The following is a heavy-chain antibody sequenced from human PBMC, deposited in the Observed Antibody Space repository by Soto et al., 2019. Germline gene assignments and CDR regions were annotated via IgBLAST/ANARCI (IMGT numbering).Heavy chain of an antibody. J-gene: IGHJ4*02. CDR2: MSGSSSTT. V-gene: IGHV3-23*01. Sequence: PXGSLRLSCATSGVTFSNYAMSWVRQAPGGGLEWVSSMSGSSSTTYYADSVRGRFTISRDRSKNTLYLQMSSLRAEDTALYYCAKNQERELPRVIDFWGQGTLVTVSS. CDR1: GVTFSNYA. D-gene: IGHD1-7*01. CDR3: AKNQERELPRVIDF.